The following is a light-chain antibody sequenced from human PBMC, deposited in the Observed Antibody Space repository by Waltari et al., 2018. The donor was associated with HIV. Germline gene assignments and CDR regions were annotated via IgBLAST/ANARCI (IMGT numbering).Light chain of an antibody. V-gene: IGKV2-28*01. CDR3: MQALQTPRA. Sequence: DIVMTQSPLSLPVTPGEPASISCRSSQSVLHRNGYNDLDWYLQKPGRYPQLLIYLGSKLASGVPDRFSGSGSGTDFTLKISRVEAEDVGVYYCMQALQTPRAFGQGTKVEIK. CDR2: LGS. CDR1: QSVLHRNGYND. J-gene: IGKJ1*01.